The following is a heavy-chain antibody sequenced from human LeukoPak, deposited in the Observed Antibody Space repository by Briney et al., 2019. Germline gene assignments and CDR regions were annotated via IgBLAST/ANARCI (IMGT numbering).Heavy chain of an antibody. J-gene: IGHJ6*02. CDR1: GASIGTGGFY. D-gene: IGHD3-10*01. CDR2: IYYTGSV. CDR3: ARDHSYYFGSQTSTLDV. Sequence: SQTLSLTCTISGASIGTGGFYWTWIRQPPGEGLEWIGYIYYTGSVDYNASLKSRLTISLDTSKNQFSLKLNSVTAADAAVYYCARDHSYYFGSQTSTLDVWGQGTAVTVSS. V-gene: IGHV4-31*03.